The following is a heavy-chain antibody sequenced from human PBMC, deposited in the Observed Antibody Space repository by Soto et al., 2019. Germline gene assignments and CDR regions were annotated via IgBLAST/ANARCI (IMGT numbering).Heavy chain of an antibody. CDR1: GGSISSGGYY. J-gene: IGHJ6*03. CDR2: IYYSGST. D-gene: IGHD2-2*01. CDR3: AREGRSDIVVVPAAPSHYYYYYMDV. Sequence: SETLSLTCTVSGGSISSGGYYWSWIRQHPGKGLEWIGYIYYSGSTYYNPSLKSRVTISVDTSKNQFSLKLSSVTAADTAVYYCAREGRSDIVVVPAAPSHYYYYYMDVWGKGTTVT. V-gene: IGHV4-31*03.